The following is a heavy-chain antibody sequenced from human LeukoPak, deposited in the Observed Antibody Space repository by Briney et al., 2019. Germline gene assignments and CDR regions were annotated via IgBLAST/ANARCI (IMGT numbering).Heavy chain of an antibody. CDR3: ARDLYSTSRPSGY. J-gene: IGHJ4*02. CDR2: ISAYNGNT. D-gene: IGHD6-13*01. CDR1: GYTFTGYY. Sequence: ASVKVSCKASGYTFTGYYMHWVRQAPGQGLEWMGWISAYNGNTNYAQKLQGRVTMTTDTSTSTAYMELRSLRSDDTAVYYCARDLYSTSRPSGYWGQGTLVTVSS. V-gene: IGHV1-18*04.